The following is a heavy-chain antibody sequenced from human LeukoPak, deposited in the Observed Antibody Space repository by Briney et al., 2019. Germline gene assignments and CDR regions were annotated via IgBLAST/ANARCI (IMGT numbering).Heavy chain of an antibody. Sequence: SETLSLTCALYGGSFSGYYWSWIREPPGKGLEWIGEINHSGSTNYNPSLKSRVTISVDTSKNQFSLKLSSVTAADTAVYYCARFTYYYGMDVWGQGTTVTVSS. CDR2: INHSGST. CDR1: GGSFSGYY. J-gene: IGHJ6*02. CDR3: ARFTYYYGMDV. D-gene: IGHD3-16*01. V-gene: IGHV4-34*01.